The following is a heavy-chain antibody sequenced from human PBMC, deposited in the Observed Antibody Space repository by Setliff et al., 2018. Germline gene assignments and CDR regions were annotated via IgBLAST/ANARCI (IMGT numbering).Heavy chain of an antibody. CDR1: GDTFSSYA. CDR2: IIPIFGTA. D-gene: IGHD4-4*01. CDR3: ARADYIRYFMDV. V-gene: IGHV1-69*05. J-gene: IGHJ6*03. Sequence: CKASGDTFSSYAINWVRQAPGQGLEWMGGIIPIFGTANYAQKFQGRLTITTVGSTSTAYMELSSLRSEDTAVYYCARADYIRYFMDVWGKGTTVTVSS.